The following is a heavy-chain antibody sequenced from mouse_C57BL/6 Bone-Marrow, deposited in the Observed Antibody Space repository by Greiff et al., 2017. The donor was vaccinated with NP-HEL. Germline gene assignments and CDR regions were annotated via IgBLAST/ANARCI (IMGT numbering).Heavy chain of an antibody. V-gene: IGHV1-81*01. CDR3: ARDGYRYFDV. Sequence: QVHVKQSGAELARPGASVKLSCTASGYTFTSYGISWVKQRTGQGLEWIGEIYPRSGNTYYNEKFKGKATLTADKSSSTAYMELRSLTSEDSAVYFCARDGYRYFDVWGTGTTVTVSS. CDR1: GYTFTSYG. J-gene: IGHJ1*03. D-gene: IGHD2-3*01. CDR2: IYPRSGNT.